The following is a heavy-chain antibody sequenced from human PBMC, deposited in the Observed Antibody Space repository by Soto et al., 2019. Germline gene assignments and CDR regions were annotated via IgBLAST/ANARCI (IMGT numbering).Heavy chain of an antibody. Sequence: SETLSLTCAVSGGSIRSSNWWNWVRQPPGKGLEWIGEIFESGSTNYNPSLKSRVTISLDNSKNQFSLKLTSVTAADTAIYYCARAHVLGYKYGNTVWGQGTMVTVSS. CDR2: IFESGST. CDR3: ARAHVLGYKYGNTV. D-gene: IGHD5-18*01. J-gene: IGHJ4*02. V-gene: IGHV4-4*02. CDR1: GGSIRSSNW.